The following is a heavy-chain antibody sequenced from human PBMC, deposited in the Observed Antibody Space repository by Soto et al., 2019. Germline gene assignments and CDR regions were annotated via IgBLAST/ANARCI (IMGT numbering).Heavy chain of an antibody. J-gene: IGHJ6*02. CDR3: ARSQGSSTSLEIYYYYYYGMDV. CDR1: GGTFSSYA. CDR2: IIPISGTA. D-gene: IGHD2-2*01. Sequence: QVQLVQSGDEVKKPGSSVKVSCKASGGTFSSYAISWVRQAPGQGLEWMGGIIPISGTANYAQKFQGRVTITADESTSTVYMGLSSRRSEDTAVYFCARSQGSSTSLEIYYYYYYGMDVWGQGTTVTVSS. V-gene: IGHV1-69*01.